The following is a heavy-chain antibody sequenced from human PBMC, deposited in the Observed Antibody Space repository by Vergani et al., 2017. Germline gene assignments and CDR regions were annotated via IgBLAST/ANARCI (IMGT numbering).Heavy chain of an antibody. V-gene: IGHV4-31*03. J-gene: IGHJ4*02. CDR3: ARMGGYDEGDAFRIGYFDS. D-gene: IGHD3-22*01. CDR1: GGSISSGGYY. Sequence: QAQLQESGPGLVKASQTLSLTCSVSGGSISSGGYYWTWIRQHPGKGLEWIGYIYSTGSTHHNPSLRRRINMSVDTSKNQFSLKLNTVTAADTAMYYCARMGGYDEGDAFRIGYFDSWGPGILVTVSS. CDR2: IYSTGST.